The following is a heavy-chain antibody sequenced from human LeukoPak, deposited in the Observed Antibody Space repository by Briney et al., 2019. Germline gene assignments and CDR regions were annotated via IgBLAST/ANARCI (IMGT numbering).Heavy chain of an antibody. CDR1: GGSISSGDYY. J-gene: IGHJ3*02. D-gene: IGHD3-10*01. CDR3: ARDSGYGSGSWAFDI. V-gene: IGHV4-30-4*01. CDR2: IYYSGST. Sequence: PSETLSLTCTVSGGSISSGDYYWSWIRQPPGKGLEWIGYIYYSGSTYYNPSLKSRVTIPVDTSKNQFSLKLSSVTAADTAVYYCARDSGYGSGSWAFDIWGQGTMVTVSS.